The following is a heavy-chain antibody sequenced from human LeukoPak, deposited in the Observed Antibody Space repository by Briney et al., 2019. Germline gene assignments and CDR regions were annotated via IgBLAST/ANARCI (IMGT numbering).Heavy chain of an antibody. CDR3: ARDPYGSGFYYYYMDV. Sequence: ASVKVSCKASGYTFTSYYMHWVRQAPGQGLEWMGIINPSGGSTSYAQKFQGRVTMTRDTSTSTVYMELSSLRSEDTAVYYCARDPYGSGFYYYYMDVWGKGTTVTISS. CDR2: INPSGGST. D-gene: IGHD3-10*01. CDR1: GYTFTSYY. V-gene: IGHV1-46*01. J-gene: IGHJ6*03.